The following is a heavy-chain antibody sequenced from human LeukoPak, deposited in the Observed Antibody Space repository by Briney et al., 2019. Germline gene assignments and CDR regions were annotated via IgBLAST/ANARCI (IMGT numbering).Heavy chain of an antibody. J-gene: IGHJ5*02. CDR3: ARGGRLRYFAWLPSNWFDP. CDR2: INHSEST. Sequence: PSQTLSLTCAVYGVSFSGYYWSWISQPPGNWLEWIGEINHSESTNYNPSLKSRVTISVNTSKNQFSLKLSSVTAADTAVYYCARGGRLRYFAWLPSNWFDPWGQGTLVTVSS. CDR1: GVSFSGYY. V-gene: IGHV4-34*01. D-gene: IGHD3-9*01.